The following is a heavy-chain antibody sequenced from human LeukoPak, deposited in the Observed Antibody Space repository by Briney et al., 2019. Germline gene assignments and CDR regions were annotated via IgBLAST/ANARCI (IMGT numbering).Heavy chain of an antibody. D-gene: IGHD1/OR15-1a*01. V-gene: IGHV1-69*05. CDR1: GGTFSSYA. CDR2: IIPIFGTA. J-gene: IGHJ5*02. CDR3: ARDRVTGTQNWFDP. Sequence: GASVKVSCKASGGTFSSYAISWVRQAPGQGLEWVGGIIPIFGTANYAQKFQGRVTITTDESTSTAYMELSSLRSEDTAVYYCARDRVTGTQNWFDPWGQGTLVTVSS.